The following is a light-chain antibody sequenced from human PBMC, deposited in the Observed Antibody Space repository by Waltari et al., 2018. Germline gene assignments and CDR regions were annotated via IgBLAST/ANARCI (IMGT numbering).Light chain of an antibody. CDR3: CSYAGSSTLV. CDR2: EVT. J-gene: IGLJ3*02. Sequence: QSALTQPASVSGSPGQSITISCTGTSRDVGSYNLVSWYQQHPGKAPKLMVHEVTKRPSGVSNRSSGSKSGNPASRTISGLQAEDEADYYCCSYAGSSTLVFGGGTKVTVL. CDR1: SRDVGSYNL. V-gene: IGLV2-23*02.